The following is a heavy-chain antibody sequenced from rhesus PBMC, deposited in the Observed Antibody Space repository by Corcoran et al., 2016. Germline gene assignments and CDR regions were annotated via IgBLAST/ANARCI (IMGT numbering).Heavy chain of an antibody. J-gene: IGHJ4*01. CDR3: AREGGWNNQIDY. D-gene: IGHD1-20*01. CDR1: GGSISGSYL. CDR2: VYGGSGST. V-gene: IGHV4S7*01. Sequence: QVQLQESGPGVVKPSETLSLTCAVSGGSISGSYLWSWLRQPPGKGLEWIGYVYGGSGSTGYNPSLKNRVTISKDTSKNQFSLKVSYVTAADTAVYYCAREGGWNNQIDYWGQGVLVTVSS.